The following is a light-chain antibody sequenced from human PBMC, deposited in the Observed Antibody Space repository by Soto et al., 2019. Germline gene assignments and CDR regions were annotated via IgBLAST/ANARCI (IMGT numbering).Light chain of an antibody. J-gene: IGKJ3*01. CDR1: QSVNSH. Sequence: DIVMTQSPATLSVSPGERATLSCRAGQSVNSHLAWYQQKPGQAPRLLIYGASTRATGIPARFSGSGSGTEFTLTISSLQSEDFAVYYCQQYNNWPFTFGRGTRVDIK. CDR2: GAS. CDR3: QQYNNWPFT. V-gene: IGKV3-15*01.